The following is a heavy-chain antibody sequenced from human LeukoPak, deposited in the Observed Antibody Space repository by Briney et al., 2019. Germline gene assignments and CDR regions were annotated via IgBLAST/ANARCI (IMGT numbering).Heavy chain of an antibody. CDR1: GFTFSSYA. CDR3: AKDPLSSTVVTPALAFDI. J-gene: IGHJ3*02. Sequence: GGSLRLSCAASGFTFSSYAMSWVRLAPGKGLEWVSAISGSGGSTYYADSVKGRFTISRDNSKNTLYLQMNSLRAEDTAVYYCAKDPLSSTVVTPALAFDIWGQGTMVTVSS. V-gene: IGHV3-23*01. CDR2: ISGSGGST. D-gene: IGHD4-23*01.